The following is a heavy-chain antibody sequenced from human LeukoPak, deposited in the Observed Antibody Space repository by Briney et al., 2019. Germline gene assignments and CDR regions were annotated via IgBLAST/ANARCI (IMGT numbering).Heavy chain of an antibody. V-gene: IGHV1-2*02. J-gene: IGHJ5*02. CDR1: GYTFTGYY. CDR2: INPNSGGT. Sequence: ASVKVSCKASGYTFTGYYMHWVRQAPGQGLEWMGWINPNSGGTNYAQKFQGRVTMTRDTSISTAYMELSRLRSDDTAVYYCARPGSIAVARGEPGWFDPWGQGTLVTVSS. CDR3: ARPGSIAVARGEPGWFDP. D-gene: IGHD6-19*01.